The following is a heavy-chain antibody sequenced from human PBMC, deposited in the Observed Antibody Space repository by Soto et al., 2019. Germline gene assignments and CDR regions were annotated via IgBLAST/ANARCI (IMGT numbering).Heavy chain of an antibody. V-gene: IGHV4-30-4*01. D-gene: IGHD3-3*01. Sequence: KASETLSLTCTVSGGSIGSGDYYWSWIRQPPGKGLEWIGYIYYSGSTYYNPSLKSRVTISVETSKNQFSLKLSSVTAADTAVYYCAREKGYDFWSGPPFDPWGQGTLVTVSS. CDR2: IYYSGST. CDR1: GGSIGSGDYY. J-gene: IGHJ5*02. CDR3: AREKGYDFWSGPPFDP.